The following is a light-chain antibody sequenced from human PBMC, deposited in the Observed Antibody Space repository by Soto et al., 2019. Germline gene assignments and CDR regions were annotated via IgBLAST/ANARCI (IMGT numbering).Light chain of an antibody. CDR1: SSDVGGYNY. J-gene: IGLJ2*01. V-gene: IGLV2-14*01. CDR3: SSHAGKNKYVL. CDR2: EVT. Sequence: QSALTQPASVSGSPGQSITISCTGTSSDVGGYNYVSWYQQHPGKAPKLMIHEVTYRPSGVSNRFSGSKSGNTASLTISGLQAEDEADYSCSSHAGKNKYVLFGGGTKLTVL.